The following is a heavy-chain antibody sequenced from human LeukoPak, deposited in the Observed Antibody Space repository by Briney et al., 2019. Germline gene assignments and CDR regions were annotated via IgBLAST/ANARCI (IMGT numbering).Heavy chain of an antibody. V-gene: IGHV3-21*01. CDR2: ISSSSSYI. CDR3: ARELYGDYAGDY. CDR1: GFTFSSYS. J-gene: IGHJ4*02. D-gene: IGHD4-17*01. Sequence: SGGSLRLSCAASGFTFSSYSMNWVRQAPGKGLEWVSSISSSSSYIYYADSVKGRFTISRDNAKNSLYLQMNSLRAEDTAVYYCARELYGDYAGDYWGQGTLVTVSS.